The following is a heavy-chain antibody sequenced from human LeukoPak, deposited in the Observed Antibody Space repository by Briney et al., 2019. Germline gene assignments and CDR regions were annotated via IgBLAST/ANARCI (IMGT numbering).Heavy chain of an antibody. D-gene: IGHD3-9*01. CDR2: IYYSEST. CDR3: ARGQLRYFDWSSYDAFDI. V-gene: IGHV4-59*01. J-gene: IGHJ3*02. CDR1: GGSFSGYY. Sequence: PSETLSLTCAVYGGSFSGYYWSWIRQPPGKGLEWIGYIYYSESTNYNPSLKSRVTISVDTSKNQFSLKLSSVTAADTAVYYCARGQLRYFDWSSYDAFDIWGQGTMVTVSS.